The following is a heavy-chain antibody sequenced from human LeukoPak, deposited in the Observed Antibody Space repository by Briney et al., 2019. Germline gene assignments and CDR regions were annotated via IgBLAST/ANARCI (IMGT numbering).Heavy chain of an antibody. CDR2: VNPNSGGT. CDR3: ATMGATNFDY. Sequence: ASVKVSSTASGYTFTDYTIHWVRQAPGQGLEFLGWVNPNSGGTNYAQKFQGRVTMIMDTSIRTAYLGHGSVIFDDTAVYLYATMGATNFDYWGQGTLVTVSS. D-gene: IGHD1-26*01. J-gene: IGHJ4*02. CDR1: GYTFTDYT. V-gene: IGHV1-2*02.